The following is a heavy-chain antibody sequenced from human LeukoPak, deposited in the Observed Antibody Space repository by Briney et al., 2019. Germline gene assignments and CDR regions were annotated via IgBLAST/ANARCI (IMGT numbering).Heavy chain of an antibody. D-gene: IGHD3-22*01. V-gene: IGHV3-7*01. CDR3: ARETMTDAFDI. CDR1: GFTFSSYW. J-gene: IGHJ3*02. Sequence: PGGSLRLSCAASGFTFSSYWMSWVRQAPGKGLEWVANIKQDGSEKYYVDSVKGRFTISRDNAKNSLYLQMNSLRAEDTVVYYCARETMTDAFDIWGQGTMVTVSS. CDR2: IKQDGSEK.